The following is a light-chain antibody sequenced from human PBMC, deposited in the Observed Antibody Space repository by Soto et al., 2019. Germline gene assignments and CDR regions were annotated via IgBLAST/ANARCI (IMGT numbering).Light chain of an antibody. V-gene: IGLV2-11*01. CDR2: DVS. Sequence: QSALTQPRSVSGSPGQSVTISCTGNSSDVGGYNYVSWYQQYPGKAPKLMIYDVSKRPPGVPDRFSGSKSGNTASLTISGLQAEDEADYHCCSYVGRYTVVFGGGTKVTVL. CDR1: SSDVGGYNY. J-gene: IGLJ2*01. CDR3: CSYVGRYTVV.